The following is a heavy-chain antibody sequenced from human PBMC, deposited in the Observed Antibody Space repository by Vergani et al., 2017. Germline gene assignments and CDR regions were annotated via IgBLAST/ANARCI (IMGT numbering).Heavy chain of an antibody. V-gene: IGHV4-39*07. CDR1: GGSISSSSYY. D-gene: IGHD6-19*01. Sequence: QVQLQQWGAGLLKPSETLSLTCAVYGGSISSSSYYWGWIRQPPGKGLEWIGSIYYSGSTYYNPSLKSRVTISVDTSKNQFSLQLSSVTAADTAVYYCARDGVGSGAVAGSNYWGQGTLVTVSS. J-gene: IGHJ4*02. CDR2: IYYSGST. CDR3: ARDGVGSGAVAGSNY.